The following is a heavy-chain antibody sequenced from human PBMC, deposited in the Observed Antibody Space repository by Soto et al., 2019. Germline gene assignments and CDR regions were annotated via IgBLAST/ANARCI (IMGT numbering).Heavy chain of an antibody. Sequence: EVQLLESGGGLVQPGGSLRLSCAASGFTFSSYAMSWVRQAPGKGLQWVSAISGSGGSTYYADSVKGRFTISRDNSKNTLYLQMNSLRAEDTAVYYCAKVKIGGPYYFDYWGQGTLVTVSS. J-gene: IGHJ4*02. CDR3: AKVKIGGPYYFDY. CDR1: GFTFSSYA. V-gene: IGHV3-23*01. CDR2: ISGSGGST.